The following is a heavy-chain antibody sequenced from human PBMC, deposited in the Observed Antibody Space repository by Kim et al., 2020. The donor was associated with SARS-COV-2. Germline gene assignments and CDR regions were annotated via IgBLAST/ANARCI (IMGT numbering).Heavy chain of an antibody. J-gene: IGHJ4*02. D-gene: IGHD3-22*01. Sequence: ASVKVSCKASGYTFTSYDINWVRQATGQGLEWMGWMNPNSGNTGYAQKFQGRVTMTRNTSISTAYMELSSLRSEDTAVYYCARGLPFWKRYYYDSSGHETDYRGQGTLVTVSS. CDR3: ARGLPFWKRYYYDSSGHETDY. CDR2: MNPNSGNT. CDR1: GYTFTSYD. V-gene: IGHV1-8*01.